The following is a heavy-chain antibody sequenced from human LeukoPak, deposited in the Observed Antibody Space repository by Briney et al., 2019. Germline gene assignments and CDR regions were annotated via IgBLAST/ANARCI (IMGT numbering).Heavy chain of an antibody. V-gene: IGHV3-74*01. CDR2: INSDGSGT. J-gene: IGHJ4*02. Sequence: GGSLRLSCEASGFTLNTYWMYWVRQAPGKGLLWVSRINSDGSGTTYADSVKGRFSISRDNAKNTLFLHMNSLRAEDTGVYYCARRINSGWYSPGIDYWGQGTLVTVYS. D-gene: IGHD6-19*01. CDR1: GFTLNTYW. CDR3: ARRINSGWYSPGIDY.